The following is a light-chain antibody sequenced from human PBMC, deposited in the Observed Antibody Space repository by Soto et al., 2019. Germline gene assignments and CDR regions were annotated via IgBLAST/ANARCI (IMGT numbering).Light chain of an antibody. V-gene: IGLV2-14*01. CDR2: DVT. Sequence: QSVLTQPASVSGSPGQSISMSCTGSSSDIGGYNYVSCYQHHPGEAPKLLIYDVTNRPSGISHRFSASKSGNTASLTVSGLPAEDAADYCCRSYTSSTTLVFGGGTKLTVL. CDR1: SSDIGGYNY. CDR3: RSYTSSTTLV. J-gene: IGLJ2*01.